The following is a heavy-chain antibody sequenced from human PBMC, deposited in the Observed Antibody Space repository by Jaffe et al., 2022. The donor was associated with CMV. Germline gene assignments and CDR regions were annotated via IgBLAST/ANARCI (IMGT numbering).Heavy chain of an antibody. CDR2: IWHDGSTK. V-gene: IGHV3-33*08. J-gene: IGHJ4*02. D-gene: IGHD5-18*01. Sequence: QVQLVESGGGVVQPGRSLRLSCAAAGFTFSTYGMHWVRQAPGKGLEWVAVIWHDGSTKYYADSVKGRFTISRDNSKNTLFLQMNSLRAEDTAVYYCARDSQNTAIVDFDYWGQGTVVTVFS. CDR1: GFTFSTYG. CDR3: ARDSQNTAIVDFDY.